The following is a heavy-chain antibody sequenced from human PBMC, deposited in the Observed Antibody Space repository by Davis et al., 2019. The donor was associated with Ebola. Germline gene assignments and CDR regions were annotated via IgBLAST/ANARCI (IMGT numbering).Heavy chain of an antibody. Sequence: GESLKISCAASGFYFRRYWMGWVRQAPGQGLEWVANINQDGSEPKYVDSVKGRFTISRDNAKNSLYLQMNNLRAEDTAIYYCVRFFFDLWGQGALVTVSS. V-gene: IGHV3-7*03. CDR2: INQDGSEP. J-gene: IGHJ4*02. CDR1: GFYFRRYW. CDR3: VRFFFDL.